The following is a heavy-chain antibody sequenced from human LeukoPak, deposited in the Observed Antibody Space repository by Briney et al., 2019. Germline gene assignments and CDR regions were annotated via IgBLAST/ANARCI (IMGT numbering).Heavy chain of an antibody. CDR2: IYYSGST. D-gene: IGHD3-22*01. CDR3: ARGPDYYDSSGYYYVYQLYFDY. V-gene: IGHV4-59*01. J-gene: IGHJ4*02. Sequence: KPSETLSLTCTVSGGSISSYYWSWIRQPPGKGLEWIGYIYYSGSTNYNPSLKSRVTISVDTSKNQFSLKLSSVTAADTAVYYCARGPDYYDSSGYYYVYQLYFDYWGQGTLVTVSS. CDR1: GGSISSYY.